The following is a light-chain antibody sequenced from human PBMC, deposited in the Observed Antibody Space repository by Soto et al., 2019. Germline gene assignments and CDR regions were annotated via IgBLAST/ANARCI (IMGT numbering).Light chain of an antibody. CDR2: WAS. V-gene: IGKV4-1*01. CDR1: QSLLYSSNNKNY. J-gene: IGKJ1*01. Sequence: DIVMTQSRDSLAVSLGERATINCKSSQSLLYSSNNKNYLTWYQQKPGQPPKLLIYWASTRESGVPDRFSGSGSGTDFTLTISSLQAEDVAVYYCQQYYSTPWTFGQGTKVEIK. CDR3: QQYYSTPWT.